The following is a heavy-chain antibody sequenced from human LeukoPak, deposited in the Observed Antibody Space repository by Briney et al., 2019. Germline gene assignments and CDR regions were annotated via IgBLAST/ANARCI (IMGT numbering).Heavy chain of an antibody. CDR3: AKARSGWYYFDY. V-gene: IGHV3-23*01. CDR1: GFTFSSYA. CDR2: ISGSGSST. Sequence: GGSLRLSCAASGFTFSSYAMSGFGKAPGKGLEGVSAISGSGSSTYYADSVKGRFTISRDNSKNTLYLQMNSLRAEDTAVYYCAKARSGWYYFDYWGQGTLVTVSS. D-gene: IGHD6-19*01. J-gene: IGHJ4*02.